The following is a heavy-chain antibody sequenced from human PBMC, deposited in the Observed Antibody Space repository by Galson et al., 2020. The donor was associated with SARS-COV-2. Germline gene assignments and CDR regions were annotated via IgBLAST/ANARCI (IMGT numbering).Heavy chain of an antibody. Sequence: ASETLSLTCSVSGGSISSDGYYWGWIRQHPGKGLEWIGYFYYIGTTYYNPSLKSRVTISVDTSKNQFSLKLSSVTAADTAVYYCARAPGPAKNGYYYETSGYYYFDYWGQGTLVTVSS. CDR1: GGSISSDGYY. CDR3: ARAPGPAKNGYYYETSGYYYFDY. CDR2: FYYIGTT. V-gene: IGHV4-31*03. J-gene: IGHJ4*02. D-gene: IGHD3-22*01.